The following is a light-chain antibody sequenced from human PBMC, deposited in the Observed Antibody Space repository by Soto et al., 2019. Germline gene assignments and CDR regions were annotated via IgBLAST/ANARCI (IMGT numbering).Light chain of an antibody. CDR1: SSDVGAYDF. V-gene: IGLV2-11*01. Sequence: QSALTQPRSVSGSLGQSVTISCTGTSSDVGAYDFVSWYQQNPGKAPRLIIFDVIKRPSGAPDRFSGSKSGNTASLTISGLQSEDEADYHCSSYAGSHTYEVFGGGTKVTVL. J-gene: IGLJ3*02. CDR2: DVI. CDR3: SSYAGSHTYEV.